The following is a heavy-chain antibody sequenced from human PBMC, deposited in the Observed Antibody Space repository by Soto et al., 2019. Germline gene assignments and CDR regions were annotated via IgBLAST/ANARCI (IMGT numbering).Heavy chain of an antibody. V-gene: IGHV4-34*01. CDR2: IDQSGST. CDR3: ARGNYDILTDDPWFDP. J-gene: IGHJ5*02. Sequence: SETLSLTCAVYGGSFSGYYWNWLRQPPGEGLEWIGKIDQSGSTNYNPSLKSRVTMSVDTSKNQFSLKLSSVTAADTAVYYCARGNYDILTDDPWFDPWGQGTLVTVS. CDR1: GGSFSGYY. D-gene: IGHD3-9*01.